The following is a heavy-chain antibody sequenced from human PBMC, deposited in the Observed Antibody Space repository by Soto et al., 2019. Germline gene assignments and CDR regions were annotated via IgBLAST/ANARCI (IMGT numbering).Heavy chain of an antibody. CDR3: ASTTYYDFWSGYSYYYSGMDV. J-gene: IGHJ6*02. Sequence: SETLSLTCTVSGCCISSYYWSWIRQPPGKGLEWIGYIYYSGSTTYNPSLKSRVTISVDTSKNQFSLKLSSVTAADTAVYYCASTTYYDFWSGYSYYYSGMDVWGQGTTVTVSS. D-gene: IGHD3-3*01. CDR2: IYYSGST. CDR1: GCCISSYY. V-gene: IGHV4-59*08.